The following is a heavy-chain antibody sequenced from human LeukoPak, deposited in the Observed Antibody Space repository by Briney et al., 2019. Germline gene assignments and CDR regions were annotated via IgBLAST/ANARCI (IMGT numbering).Heavy chain of an antibody. CDR2: INPNSGGT. D-gene: IGHD6-19*01. CDR3: ARGQGVAARLQH. CDR1: GYTFTGYY. V-gene: IGHV1-2*04. J-gene: IGHJ1*01. Sequence: ASVKVSCKASGYTFTGYYMHWVRQAPGQGLEWMGWINPNSGGTNYAQKFQGWVTMTRDTSISTAYMEPSRLRSDDTAVYYCARGQGVAARLQHWGQGTLVTVSS.